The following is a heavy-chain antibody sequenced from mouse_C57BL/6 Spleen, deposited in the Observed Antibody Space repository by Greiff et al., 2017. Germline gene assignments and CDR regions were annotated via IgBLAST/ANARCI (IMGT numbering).Heavy chain of an antibody. Sequence: QVQLQQPGAELVKPGASVKLSCKASGYTFTSYWMHWVKQRPGRGLEWIGRLDPNSGGTKYNEKFKSKATLTVDKPSSTAYMQLSSLTSEDSAVYYSARGGSYGNYNAWFAYWSQGTLVTVSA. J-gene: IGHJ3*01. CDR1: GYTFTSYW. CDR2: LDPNSGGT. D-gene: IGHD2-1*01. V-gene: IGHV1-72*01. CDR3: ARGGSYGNYNAWFAY.